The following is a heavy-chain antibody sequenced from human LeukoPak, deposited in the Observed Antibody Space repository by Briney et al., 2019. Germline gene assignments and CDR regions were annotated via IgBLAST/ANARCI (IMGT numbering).Heavy chain of an antibody. CDR2: INHSGST. CDR3: ARGGFDTAMVNYYYYYMDV. V-gene: IGHV4-34*01. J-gene: IGHJ6*03. CDR1: GGSFSGYY. D-gene: IGHD5-18*01. Sequence: SETLSLTCAVYGGSFSGYYWSWIRQPPGKGLEWIGEINHSGSTNYNPSLKSRVTISVDTSKNQFSLKLSSVTPEDTAVYYCARGGFDTAMVNYYYYYMDVWGKGTTVTVSS.